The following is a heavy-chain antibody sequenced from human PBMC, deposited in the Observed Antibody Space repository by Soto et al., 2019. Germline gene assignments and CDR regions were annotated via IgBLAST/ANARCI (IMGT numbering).Heavy chain of an antibody. CDR1: GFSLSNNG. D-gene: IGHD3-10*02. CDR2: MSYDGTDT. Sequence: GSLRLSCAGAGFSLSNNGMHWVRQTPGKGLEWVAFMSYDGTDTFYADSVKGRFTISRDNSKNTLFLHMSNLRAEDTAMSYCTIVRVADSALDHWGQGTLVTVSS. J-gene: IGHJ4*02. CDR3: TIVRVADSALDH. V-gene: IGHV3-30*02.